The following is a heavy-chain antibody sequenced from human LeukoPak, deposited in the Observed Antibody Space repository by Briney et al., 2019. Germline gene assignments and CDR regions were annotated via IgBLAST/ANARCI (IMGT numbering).Heavy chain of an antibody. CDR2: ISYDGSNK. Sequence: PGGSLRLSCAASGSTFSSYGMHWVRQAPGKGLEWVAVISYDGSNKYYADSVKGRFTISRDNSKNTLYLQMNSLRAEDTAVYYCAKDEGSSWSGYYFDYWGQGTLVTVSS. V-gene: IGHV3-30*18. D-gene: IGHD6-13*01. CDR1: GSTFSSYG. CDR3: AKDEGSSWSGYYFDY. J-gene: IGHJ4*02.